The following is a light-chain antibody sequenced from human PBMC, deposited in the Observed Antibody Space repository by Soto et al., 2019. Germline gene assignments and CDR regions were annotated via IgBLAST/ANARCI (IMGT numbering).Light chain of an antibody. CDR1: QAINNW. CDR3: QQYHKYPWT. Sequence: DVHMTQSPSTLSASVGDRVTITCRASQAINNWLAWYQQRPGKAPKFLIYATSNLESGVPSRFSGSGSGTDFILTIRRLQPEDFAIYYCQQYHKYPWTFGQGTRVEI. CDR2: ATS. J-gene: IGKJ1*01. V-gene: IGKV1-5*03.